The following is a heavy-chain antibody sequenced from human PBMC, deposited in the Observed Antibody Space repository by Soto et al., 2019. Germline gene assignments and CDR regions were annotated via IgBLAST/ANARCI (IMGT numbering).Heavy chain of an antibody. D-gene: IGHD3-10*01. V-gene: IGHV3-48*01. CDR1: GFTSSSYS. Sequence: GGSLRLSCAASGFTSSSYSMNWVRQAPGKGLEWVSYISSSSTIYYADSVKGRFTISRDNAKNSLYLQMNSLRAEDTAVYYCARGMVRGARMDVWGQGTTVTVSS. J-gene: IGHJ6*02. CDR2: ISSSSTI. CDR3: ARGMVRGARMDV.